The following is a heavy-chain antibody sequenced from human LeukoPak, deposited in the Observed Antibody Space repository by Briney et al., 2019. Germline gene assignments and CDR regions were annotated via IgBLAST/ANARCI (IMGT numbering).Heavy chain of an antibody. CDR1: GYTFSDYS. CDR2: ISISSRTI. J-gene: IGHJ6*02. V-gene: IGHV3-48*01. CDR3: ARDRIAAAAKNYYYYGMDV. Sequence: GGSLRLSCAASGYTFSDYSMNWVRQAPGKGLEWVSYISISSRTIYYADSVKGRFTISRDNSKNTLYLQMNSLRAEDTAVYYCARDRIAAAAKNYYYYGMDVWGQGTTVTVSS. D-gene: IGHD6-13*01.